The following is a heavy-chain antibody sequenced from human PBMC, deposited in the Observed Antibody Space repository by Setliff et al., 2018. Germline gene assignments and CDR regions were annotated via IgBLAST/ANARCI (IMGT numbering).Heavy chain of an antibody. CDR3: ATWNGRSSDY. CDR1: GFTFSSSA. D-gene: IGHD1-26*01. Sequence: PGGSLRLSCAASGFTFSSSAMHWVRQAPGKGLQYVSAISSDGVRTYYVDSVKGRFTISRDNYKNTLNLQMGSLRAEDMAIYYCATWNGRSSDYWGPGTLVTVSS. CDR2: ISSDGVRT. J-gene: IGHJ4*02. V-gene: IGHV3-64*02.